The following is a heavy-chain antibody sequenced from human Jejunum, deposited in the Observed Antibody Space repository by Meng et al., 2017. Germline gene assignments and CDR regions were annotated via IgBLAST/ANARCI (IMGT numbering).Heavy chain of an antibody. CDR1: GYVVIDYY. D-gene: IGHD3-16*01. Sequence: VRLVRSGAGVEKPGPSVRVAGKTSGYVVIDYYIHWLRQARGTGVEWMGWINPNGGGTRSAKSFQGRVTMTRDTSISTAYLVVNRLRSDDTAIYYFARDSARDYPTNWIDPWGQGTLVTVSS. V-gene: IGHV1-2*02. CDR2: INPNGGGT. CDR3: ARDSARDYPTNWIDP. J-gene: IGHJ5*02.